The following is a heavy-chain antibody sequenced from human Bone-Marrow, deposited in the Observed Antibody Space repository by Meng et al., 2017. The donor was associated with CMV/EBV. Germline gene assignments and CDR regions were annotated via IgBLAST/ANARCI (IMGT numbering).Heavy chain of an antibody. Sequence: GESLKISCKASGYIFTEHYVHWVRQAPGEGLEWMGWVNPNSGGTNYAQKFQGRVTMTRDTSISTAYMELSSLRSDDTAVYYCARDRIDWELNYGMDVWGQGTTVTVSS. V-gene: IGHV1-2*02. J-gene: IGHJ6*02. CDR3: ARDRIDWELNYGMDV. D-gene: IGHD1-26*01. CDR2: VNPNSGGT. CDR1: GYIFTEHY.